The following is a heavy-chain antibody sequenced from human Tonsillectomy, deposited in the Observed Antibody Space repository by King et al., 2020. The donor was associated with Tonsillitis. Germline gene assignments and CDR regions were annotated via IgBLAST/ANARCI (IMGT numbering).Heavy chain of an antibody. CDR2: MFYSGNT. Sequence: LQLQESGPGLVKPSQTLSLTCTVSGGSISSGHYYWSWIRQHPGKDLEWIAYMFYSGNTYYNPSLTSRVTISADTPKNQFSLKVSSVTAADTAVYYCARLRPSGSQGYYMDVWGKGTTVTVSS. CDR1: GGSISSGHYY. CDR3: ARLRPSGSQGYYMDV. V-gene: IGHV4-31*03. D-gene: IGHD1-26*01. J-gene: IGHJ6*03.